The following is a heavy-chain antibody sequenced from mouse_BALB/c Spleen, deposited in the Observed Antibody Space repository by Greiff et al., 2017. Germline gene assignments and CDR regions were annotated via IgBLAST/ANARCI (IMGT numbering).Heavy chain of an antibody. J-gene: IGHJ4*01. V-gene: IGHV5-12-2*01. CDR2: ISNGGGST. Sequence: EVKLMESGGGLVQPGGSLKLSCAASGFTFSSYTMSWVRQTPEKRLEWVAYISNGGGSTYYPDTVKGRFTISRDNAKNTLYLQMSSLKSEDTAMYYCARPTMITGAMDYWGQGTSVTVSS. D-gene: IGHD2-4*01. CDR1: GFTFSSYT. CDR3: ARPTMITGAMDY.